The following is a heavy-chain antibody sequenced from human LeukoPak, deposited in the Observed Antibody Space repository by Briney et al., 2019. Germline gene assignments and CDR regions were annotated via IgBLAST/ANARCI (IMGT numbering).Heavy chain of an antibody. J-gene: IGHJ6*03. CDR1: GGSFSGYY. V-gene: IGHV4-34*01. Sequence: HSETLSLTCAVYGGSFSGYYWSWIRQPPGKGLEWIGEINHSGSTNYNPSLKSRVTISVDTSKNQFSLKLSSVTAADTAVYYCARQRGDYDFWSGSPSYYYMDVWGKGTTVTVSS. CDR3: ARQRGDYDFWSGSPSYYYMDV. D-gene: IGHD3-3*01. CDR2: INHSGST.